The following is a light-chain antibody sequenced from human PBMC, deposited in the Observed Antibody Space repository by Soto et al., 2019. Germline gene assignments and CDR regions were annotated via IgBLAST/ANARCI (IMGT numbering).Light chain of an antibody. CDR3: QQANHWPRT. Sequence: EIVMTQSPATLSVSPGERATLSCRASQSFSSNLAWYQQKPGQAHRLLIYVASNRATGIPARFSGSGSGTEFTLTIRPRQSEDFARYACQQANHWPRTFGQGTKLEL. CDR2: VAS. V-gene: IGKV3-15*01. CDR1: QSFSSN. J-gene: IGKJ1*01.